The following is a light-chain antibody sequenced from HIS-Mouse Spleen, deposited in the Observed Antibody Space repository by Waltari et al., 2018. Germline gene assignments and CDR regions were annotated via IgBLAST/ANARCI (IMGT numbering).Light chain of an antibody. Sequence: QSALTQPRSVSGSPGQSVTISCTGTSSDVGGYNYVSWYQQHPGKYPKLMIYDVSKRPSGVPDRFSGSKSGNTASLTISGLQAEDEADYYCCSYAGSYTWVFGGGTKLTVL. V-gene: IGLV2-11*01. CDR3: CSYAGSYTWV. J-gene: IGLJ3*02. CDR2: DVS. CDR1: SSDVGGYNY.